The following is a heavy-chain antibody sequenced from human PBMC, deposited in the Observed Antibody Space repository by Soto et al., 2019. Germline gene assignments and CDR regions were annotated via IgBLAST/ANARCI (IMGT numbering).Heavy chain of an antibody. V-gene: IGHV3-30-3*01. Sequence: GGSLRLSCAASGFTFSSYAMHWVRQAPGKGLEWVAVILYDGSNKHYTDSVKGRFTISRDNSKNTLYLQMNSLRAEDTAVYYCARGDGSGSYLLDYWGQGTLVTVSS. J-gene: IGHJ4*02. CDR1: GFTFSSYA. D-gene: IGHD3-10*01. CDR3: ARGDGSGSYLLDY. CDR2: ILYDGSNK.